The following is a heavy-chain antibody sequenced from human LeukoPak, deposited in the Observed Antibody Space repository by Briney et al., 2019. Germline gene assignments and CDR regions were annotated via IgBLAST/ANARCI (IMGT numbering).Heavy chain of an antibody. Sequence: PSETLSLTCTVSGGSISSYYWSWIRQPPGKGLEWIGYIYYSGSTNYNPSLKSRVTISVDTSKNQFSLKLSSVTAADTAVYYCARPNSSGSYGAFDIWGQGTMVTVSS. CDR2: IYYSGST. J-gene: IGHJ3*02. V-gene: IGHV4-59*08. CDR1: GGSISSYY. D-gene: IGHD1-26*01. CDR3: ARPNSSGSYGAFDI.